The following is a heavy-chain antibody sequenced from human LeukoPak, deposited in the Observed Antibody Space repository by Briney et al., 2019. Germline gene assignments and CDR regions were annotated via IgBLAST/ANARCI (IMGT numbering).Heavy chain of an antibody. CDR3: ARSSYYYYGMDV. CDR2: IYCSGST. Sequence: SETLSLTCTISGGSISSYYWSWIRQPPGKGLEWIGYIYCSGSTNYNPSLKSRVTISVDTSKNQFSLKLSSVTAADTAVYYCARSSYYYYGMDVWGQGTTVTVSS. J-gene: IGHJ6*02. V-gene: IGHV4-59*01. CDR1: GGSISSYY.